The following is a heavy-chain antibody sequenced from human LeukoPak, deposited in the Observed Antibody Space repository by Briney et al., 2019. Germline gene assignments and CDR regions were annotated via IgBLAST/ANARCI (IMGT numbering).Heavy chain of an antibody. CDR2: ISWDGGST. V-gene: IGHV3-43*01. D-gene: IGHD6-6*01. J-gene: IGHJ4*02. CDR1: GFTFDDYT. CDR3: AIEYSSLNYFDY. Sequence: GGSLRLSCAASGFTFDDYTMHWVRQAPGKGLEWVSLISWDGGSTCYADSVKGRFTISRDNSKNSLYLQMNSLRTEDTALYYCAIEYSSLNYFDYWGQGTLVTVSS.